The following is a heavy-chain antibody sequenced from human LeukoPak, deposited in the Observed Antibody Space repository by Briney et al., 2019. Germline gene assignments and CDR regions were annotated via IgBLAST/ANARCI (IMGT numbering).Heavy chain of an antibody. V-gene: IGHV3-23*01. Sequence: GGSLRLSCAASGFTITNCAMTWVRQAPAKGLGWVSTISDSGGGTYYTDSVKGRFTISRDGANNTLYLQMNNLRVEDAATYYCARAHGDGFDLWGQGTMVTVSA. CDR1: GFTITNCA. CDR3: ARAHGDGFDL. J-gene: IGHJ3*01. CDR2: ISDSGGGT.